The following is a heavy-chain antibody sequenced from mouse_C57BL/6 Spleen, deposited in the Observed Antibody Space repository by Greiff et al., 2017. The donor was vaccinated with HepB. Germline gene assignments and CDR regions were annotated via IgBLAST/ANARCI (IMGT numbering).Heavy chain of an antibody. D-gene: IGHD1-1*01. Sequence: QVQLQQPGAELVRPGSSVKLSCKASGYTFTSYWMDWVKQRPGQGLEWIGNIYPSDSETHYNQKFKDKATLTVDKSSSTAYMQLSSLTSEDSAVYYCARSGGTTVGPAYWGQGTLVTVSA. V-gene: IGHV1-61*01. CDR2: IYPSDSET. J-gene: IGHJ3*01. CDR3: ARSGGTTVGPAY. CDR1: GYTFTSYW.